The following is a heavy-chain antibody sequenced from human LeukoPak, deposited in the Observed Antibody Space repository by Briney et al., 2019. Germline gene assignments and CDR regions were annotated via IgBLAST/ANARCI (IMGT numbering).Heavy chain of an antibody. V-gene: IGHV3-48*03. CDR1: GFTFSSYE. CDR2: ISSSGTTI. J-gene: IGHJ4*02. Sequence: GRSLRLSCAASGFTFSSYEMNWVRQASGKGLEWVSFISSSGTTIFYADSVKGRFTISRDNAKNSLYLQMNSLRAEDTAVYYCASRNRRDGYNYFDHWGQGTLVTVSS. D-gene: IGHD5-24*01. CDR3: ASRNRRDGYNYFDH.